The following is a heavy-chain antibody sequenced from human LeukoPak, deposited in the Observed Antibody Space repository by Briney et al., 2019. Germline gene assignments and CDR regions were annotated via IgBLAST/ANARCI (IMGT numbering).Heavy chain of an antibody. D-gene: IGHD6-13*01. V-gene: IGHV1-46*01. CDR3: AREEIAAAGSDY. CDR1: GYTFTSYY. Sequence: ASVKVSCKASGYTFTSYYMHWVRQAPGQGVEWMGIINPSGGSTSYAQKFQGRVTMTRDMSTSTVYMELSSLRSEDTAVYYCAREEIAAAGSDYWGQGTLVTVSS. J-gene: IGHJ4*02. CDR2: INPSGGST.